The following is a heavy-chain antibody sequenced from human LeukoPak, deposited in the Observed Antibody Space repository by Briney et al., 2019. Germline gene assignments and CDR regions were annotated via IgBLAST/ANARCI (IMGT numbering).Heavy chain of an antibody. J-gene: IGHJ4*02. CDR1: VGSSTGGIEY. CDR3: VRNIAAAGTIDY. V-gene: IGHV4-61*01. Sequence: PPESPSDSPVVCVGSSTGGIEYTGWIRQPPGKGLEGCEYIYISESTNYNPSLKSRLTVVVDTSKNHYCLKLRTVTAADTAVSYCVRNIAAAGTIDYWGQGTLVTVSS. D-gene: IGHD6-13*01. CDR2: IYISEST.